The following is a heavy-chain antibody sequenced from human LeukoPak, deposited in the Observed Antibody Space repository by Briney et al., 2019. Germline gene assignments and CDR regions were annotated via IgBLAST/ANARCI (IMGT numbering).Heavy chain of an antibody. Sequence: GASVKVSCKASGGTFSSYAISWVRQAPGQGLEWMGGIIPIFGTANYAQKFPGRVTITTDESTSTAYMELSSLRSEDTAVYYCARRYCSGGSCPVGYWGQGTLVTVSS. CDR1: GGTFSSYA. CDR3: ARRYCSGGSCPVGY. CDR2: IIPIFGTA. V-gene: IGHV1-69*05. D-gene: IGHD2-15*01. J-gene: IGHJ4*02.